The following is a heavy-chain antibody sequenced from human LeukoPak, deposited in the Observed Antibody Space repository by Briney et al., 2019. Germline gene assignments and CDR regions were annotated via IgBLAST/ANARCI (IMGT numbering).Heavy chain of an antibody. CDR1: GGSFSGYY. Sequence: SETLSLTCAVHGGSFSGYYWSWIRQPPGKGLEWIGEINHSGSTNYNPSLKSRVTISVDTSKNQFSLKLSSVTAADTAVYYCARGRGFYDYVWGSYRLSKTNFDYWGQGTLVTVSS. V-gene: IGHV4-34*01. CDR3: ARGRGFYDYVWGSYRLSKTNFDY. CDR2: INHSGST. D-gene: IGHD3-16*02. J-gene: IGHJ4*02.